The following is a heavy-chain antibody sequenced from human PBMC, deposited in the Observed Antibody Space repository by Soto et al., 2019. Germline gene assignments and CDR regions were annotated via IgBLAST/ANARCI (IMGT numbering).Heavy chain of an antibody. CDR2: ISSSSSYI. CDR1: GFTFSSYS. V-gene: IGHV3-21*01. J-gene: IGHJ4*02. Sequence: GGSLRLSCAASGFTFSSYSMNWVRQAPGKGLEWVSSISSSSSYIYYADSVKGRFTISRDNAKNSLYLQMNSLRAEDTAVYYCTRFRSFGGVIVSPFDYWGQGTLVTAPQ. CDR3: TRFRSFGGVIVSPFDY. D-gene: IGHD3-16*02.